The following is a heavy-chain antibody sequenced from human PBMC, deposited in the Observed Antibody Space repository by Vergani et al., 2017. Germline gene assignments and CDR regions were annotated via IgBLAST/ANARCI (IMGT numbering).Heavy chain of an antibody. D-gene: IGHD6-13*01. CDR3: AKVKRLGYSSSRYNWFDP. CDR1: GFTFSSYG. CDR2: ISYDGSNK. J-gene: IGHJ5*02. V-gene: IGHV3-30*18. Sequence: QVQLVESGGGVVQPGRSQRLSCAASGFTFSSYGMHWVRQAPGKGLEWVAVISYDGSNKYYADSVKGRFTISRDNSKNTLYLQMNSLRAEDTAVYYCAKVKRLGYSSSRYNWFDPWGQGTLVTVSS.